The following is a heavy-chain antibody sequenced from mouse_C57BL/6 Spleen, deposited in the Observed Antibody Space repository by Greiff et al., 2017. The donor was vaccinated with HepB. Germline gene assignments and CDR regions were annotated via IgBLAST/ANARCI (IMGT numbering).Heavy chain of an antibody. J-gene: IGHJ4*01. CDR3: ARDSVVGAYYAMDY. Sequence: EVKLVESGGGLVKPGGSLKFSCAASGFTFSSYAMSWVRQTPEKRLEWVATISDGGSYTYYPDNVKGRFTFSRDNAKNNLYMQMSHLKSEDTAMYYCARDSVVGAYYAMDYWGQGTSVTVSS. CDR2: ISDGGSYT. CDR1: GFTFSSYA. V-gene: IGHV5-4*01. D-gene: IGHD1-1*01.